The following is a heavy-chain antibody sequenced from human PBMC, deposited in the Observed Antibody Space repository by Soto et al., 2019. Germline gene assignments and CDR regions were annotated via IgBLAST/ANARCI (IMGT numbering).Heavy chain of an antibody. CDR1: GFTFRSYV. CDR3: GKMAWLGDLPGHDF. V-gene: IGHV3-23*01. Sequence: EVQLLESGGGLVKPGGSLRLSCAASGFTFRSYVMSWVRQAPGKGLEWLSTITGTRSNTYYADSVRGRFAISRDNSKDTLYLQMDSLGAEDTAVYYCGKMAWLGDLPGHDFWGQGTLVTVSS. CDR2: ITGTRSNT. J-gene: IGHJ4*02. D-gene: IGHD3-10*01.